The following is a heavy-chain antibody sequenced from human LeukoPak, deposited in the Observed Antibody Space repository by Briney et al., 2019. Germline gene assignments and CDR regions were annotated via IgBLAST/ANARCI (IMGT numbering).Heavy chain of an antibody. CDR1: GYSISSDYF. CDR3: ARGQRTNTWYVPFDY. V-gene: IGHV4-38-2*02. CDR2: IYHSGGT. Sequence: PSETLSLTCTVSGYSISSDYFWGWIRQPPGKGLEWIGNIYHSGGTYYNPSLKSRVDISVDTSKNQFSLKVNSVTAADTAVYYCARGQRTNTWYVPFDYWGQGTLVTVSS. D-gene: IGHD6-13*01. J-gene: IGHJ4*02.